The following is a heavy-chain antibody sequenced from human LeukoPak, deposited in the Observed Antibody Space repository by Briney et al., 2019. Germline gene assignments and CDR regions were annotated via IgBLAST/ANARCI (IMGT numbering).Heavy chain of an antibody. J-gene: IGHJ4*02. V-gene: IGHV4-59*13. CDR1: GGSISAYY. Sequence: SETLSLTCNVSGGSISAYYRSWVRRAPGKGLEWIGYLHYSGITNYNPSLKSRVTISVDTSKNQFSLKLSSVTAADTAIYYCARDRAEVTTPGSHLDYWGQGSLVTVSS. CDR3: ARDRAEVTTPGSHLDY. D-gene: IGHD1-1*01. CDR2: LHYSGIT.